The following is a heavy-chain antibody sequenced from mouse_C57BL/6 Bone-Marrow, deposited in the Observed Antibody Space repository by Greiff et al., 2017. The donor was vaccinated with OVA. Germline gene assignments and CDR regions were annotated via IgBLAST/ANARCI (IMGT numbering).Heavy chain of an antibody. CDR2: INPNNGGT. Sequence: VQLQQSGPELVKPGASVKISCKASGYTFTDYYMNWVKQSHGKSLEWIGDINPNNGGTSYNQKFKGKATLTVDKSSSTAYMELRSLTSEDSAVYYCARYTDGYYVSYWYFDVWGTGTTVTVSS. CDR1: GYTFTDYY. J-gene: IGHJ1*03. D-gene: IGHD2-3*01. V-gene: IGHV1-26*01. CDR3: ARYTDGYYVSYWYFDV.